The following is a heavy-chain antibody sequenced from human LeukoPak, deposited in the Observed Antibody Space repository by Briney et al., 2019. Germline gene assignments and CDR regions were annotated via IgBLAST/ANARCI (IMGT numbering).Heavy chain of an antibody. CDR2: IYPGDSDT. CDR1: GYSFTTYW. D-gene: IGHD5-24*01. V-gene: IGHV5-51*01. Sequence: GESLKISCKASGYSFTTYWIGWVRQMPGKGLEWMGIIYPGDSDTRYSPSFQGQVTISADKSISTAYLQWSSLKASDTAMYYCARTLGRDGYNPYFDYWGQGTLVTVSS. CDR3: ARTLGRDGYNPYFDY. J-gene: IGHJ4*02.